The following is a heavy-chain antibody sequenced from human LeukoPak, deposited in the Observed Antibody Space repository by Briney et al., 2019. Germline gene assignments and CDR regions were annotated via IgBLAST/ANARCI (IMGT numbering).Heavy chain of an antibody. J-gene: IGHJ3*02. CDR2: IYYSGST. Sequence: SETLSLTCTVSGGSISSYYWSWIRQPPGKGLEWIGYIYYSGSTNYNPSLKSRVTISVDTSKNQFSLKLSSVTAADTAVYYCAREGGSAYYYDSSGYPTVPHAFDIWGQGTMVTVSS. V-gene: IGHV4-59*01. CDR3: AREGGSAYYYDSSGYPTVPHAFDI. D-gene: IGHD3-22*01. CDR1: GGSISSYY.